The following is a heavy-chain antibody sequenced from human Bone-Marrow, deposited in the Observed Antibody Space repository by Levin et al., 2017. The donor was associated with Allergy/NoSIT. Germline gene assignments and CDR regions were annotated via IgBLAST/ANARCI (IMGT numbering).Heavy chain of an antibody. Sequence: GESLKISCAASGFTFSYYGMHWVRQAPGKGPEWVAVISHDGTNIYYADSVKGRFTISRDNSKNTLYLQMNSLTAEDTAVYYCAKDLDYNSSWFFDYWGQGTLVTVSS. V-gene: IGHV3-30*18. J-gene: IGHJ4*02. CDR1: GFTFSYYG. CDR2: ISHDGTNI. D-gene: IGHD6-13*01. CDR3: AKDLDYNSSWFFDY.